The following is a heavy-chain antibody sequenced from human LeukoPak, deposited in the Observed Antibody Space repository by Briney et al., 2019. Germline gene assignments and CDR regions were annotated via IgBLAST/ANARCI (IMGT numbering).Heavy chain of an antibody. CDR3: AREEQGPGTTSDY. D-gene: IGHD1-1*01. V-gene: IGHV1-69*13. J-gene: IGHJ4*02. CDR1: GSIFISYA. Sequence: AVKVPCKASGSIFISYAIIWLGRAAGQELEGVGGIIPMLGTANYAQKFQGRVTITADESTSIAYMELNSLRSEDTAVYYCAREEQGPGTTSDYWGQGTLVTVSS. CDR2: IIPMLGTA.